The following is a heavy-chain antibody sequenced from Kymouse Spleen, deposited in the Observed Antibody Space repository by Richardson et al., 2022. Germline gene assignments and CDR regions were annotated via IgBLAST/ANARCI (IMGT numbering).Heavy chain of an antibody. J-gene: IGHJ6*02. CDR3: ARVDTAMVTSLYYYYGMDV. Sequence: EVQLVESGGGLVQPGGSLRLSCAASGFTFSSYWMHWVRQAPGKGLVWVSRINSDGSSTSYADSVKGRFTISRDNAKNTLYLQMNSLRAEDTAVYYCARVDTAMVTSLYYYYGMDVWGQGTTVTVSS. V-gene: IGHV3-74*01. CDR1: GFTFSSYW. CDR2: INSDGSST. D-gene: IGHD5-18,IGHD5-18*01.